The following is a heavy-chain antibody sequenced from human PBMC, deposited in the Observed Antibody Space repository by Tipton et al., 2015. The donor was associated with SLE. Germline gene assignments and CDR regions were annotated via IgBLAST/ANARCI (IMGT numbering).Heavy chain of an antibody. CDR1: GFTFSDYA. CDR2: ISRSSSFI. D-gene: IGHD3-10*01. CDR3: ARDPRITMVQGVIYPIDY. V-gene: IGHV3-21*01. J-gene: IGHJ4*02. Sequence: SLRLSCAASGFTFSDYAMSWVRQAPGKGLEWVSSISRSSSFIYYADSVKGLFTISRDNAKNSLYLQMNSLRAEDTAVYYCARDPRITMVQGVIYPIDYWGPGTLVTVSS.